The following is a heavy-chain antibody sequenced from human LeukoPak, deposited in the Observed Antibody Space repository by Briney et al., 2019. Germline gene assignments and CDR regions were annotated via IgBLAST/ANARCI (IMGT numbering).Heavy chain of an antibody. CDR2: IYHSGST. J-gene: IGHJ3*02. CDR3: ARDPPGPAYYYDQIEDAFDI. V-gene: IGHV4-38-2*02. CDR1: GYSISSGYY. Sequence: TSETLSLTCTVSGYSISSGYYWGWVRQPPGKGLEWIGSIYHSGSTYYNPSLKSRVTISVDTSKNQFSLKLSSVTAADTAVYYCARDPPGPAYYYDQIEDAFDIWGQGTMVTVSS. D-gene: IGHD3-22*01.